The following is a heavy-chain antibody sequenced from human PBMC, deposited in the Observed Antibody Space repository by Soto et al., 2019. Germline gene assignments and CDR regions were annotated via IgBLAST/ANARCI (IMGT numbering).Heavy chain of an antibody. CDR2: ISYDGKNK. CDR3: AKDRAFWSGTHDAFDI. CDR1: EFTFSSYG. Sequence: LRLSCAASEFTFSSYGMHWVRQAPGKGLEWLSVISYDGKNKYYRDSLKGRFTISRDNSKNTLYLQMNTLRGEDTAVYYCAKDRAFWSGTHDAFDIWGQGTMVTVSS. D-gene: IGHD3-3*01. J-gene: IGHJ3*02. V-gene: IGHV3-30*18.